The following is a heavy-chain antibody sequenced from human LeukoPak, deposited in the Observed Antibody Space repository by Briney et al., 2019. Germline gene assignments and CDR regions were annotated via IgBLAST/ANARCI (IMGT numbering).Heavy chain of an antibody. D-gene: IGHD3-10*01. V-gene: IGHV1-69*13. J-gene: IGHJ6*02. CDR1: GGTFSSYA. CDR2: IIPIFGTA. Sequence: EASVKVSCKASGGTFSSYAISWVRQAPGQGLEWMGGIIPIFGTANYAQKFQGRVTITADESTSTAYMELSSLRSEDTAVYYCARGYGSGSCYTNYGMDVWGQGTTVTVSS. CDR3: ARGYGSGSCYTNYGMDV.